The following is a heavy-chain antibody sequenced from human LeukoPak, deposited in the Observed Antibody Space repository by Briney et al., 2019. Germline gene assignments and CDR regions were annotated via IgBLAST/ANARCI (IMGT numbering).Heavy chain of an antibody. CDR3: AKGETTVTPNWFGP. Sequence: SQTLSLTCVISGDSVSSNSAAWNWIRQSPSRGLEWLGSTYYRSKWYNDYAVSVKSRITINVDTSKNQFSLQLNSVTPEDTAVYYCAKGETTVTPNWFGPWGQGTLVTVSS. CDR1: GDSVSSNSAA. CDR2: TYYRSKWYN. J-gene: IGHJ5*02. D-gene: IGHD4-17*01. V-gene: IGHV6-1*01.